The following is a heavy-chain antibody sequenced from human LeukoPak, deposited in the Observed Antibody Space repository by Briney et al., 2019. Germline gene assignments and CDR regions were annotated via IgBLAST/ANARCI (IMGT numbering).Heavy chain of an antibody. J-gene: IGHJ4*02. CDR1: GGTFSSYA. Sequence: ASVKVSCKASGGTFSSYAISWVRQAPGQGLEWMGWINPNSGGTNYAQKFQGRVTMTRDTSISTAYMELSRLRSDDTAVYYCARDDDYYDSSGYYNYWGQGTLVTVSS. V-gene: IGHV1-2*02. CDR2: INPNSGGT. D-gene: IGHD3-22*01. CDR3: ARDDDYYDSSGYYNY.